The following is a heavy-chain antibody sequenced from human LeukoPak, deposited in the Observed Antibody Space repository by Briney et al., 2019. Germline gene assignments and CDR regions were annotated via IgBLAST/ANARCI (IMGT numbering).Heavy chain of an antibody. D-gene: IGHD3-16*01. CDR3: ASLGY. J-gene: IGHJ4*02. CDR1: GFTFSNFW. CDR2: IKQDGSEK. V-gene: IGHV3-7*01. Sequence: TGGSLRLSCAASGFTFSNFWMSWVRQASGKGLEWLANIKQDGSEKYYVDSVKGRFTISRDNAKNSLYLQMNSLRAEDTALYYCASLGYWGQGTLVTVSS.